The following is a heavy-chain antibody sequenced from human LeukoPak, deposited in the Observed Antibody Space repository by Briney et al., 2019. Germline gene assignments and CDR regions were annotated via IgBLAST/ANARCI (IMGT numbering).Heavy chain of an antibody. Sequence: GGSLRLSCASSGFTFDDYAMHWVRPAPGKGLEWVSPISWNSGSRDYADSVKGRFTISRDNAKNSLYLQMNSLRAEDTALYYCAKDIGILYGSGSYSDYWGQGTLVTVSS. D-gene: IGHD3-10*01. CDR2: ISWNSGSR. CDR3: AKDIGILYGSGSYSDY. J-gene: IGHJ4*02. CDR1: GFTFDDYA. V-gene: IGHV3-9*01.